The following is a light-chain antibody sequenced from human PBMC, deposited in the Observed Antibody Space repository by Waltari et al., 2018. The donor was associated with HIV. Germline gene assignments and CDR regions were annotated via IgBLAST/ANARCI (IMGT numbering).Light chain of an antibody. Sequence: SHELAHPPSVSVSPGQTANITRYGGCLGDKYASWYQQKPAQSPMLVIYQDDKRPSWILQRFSCSNSGNTASLTNICIQAMEEAVYYLQSWYSSTLGFGVRTKLGLL. CDR1: CLGDKY. CDR2: QDD. V-gene: IGLV3-1*01. J-gene: IGLJ2*01. CDR3: QSWYSSTLG.